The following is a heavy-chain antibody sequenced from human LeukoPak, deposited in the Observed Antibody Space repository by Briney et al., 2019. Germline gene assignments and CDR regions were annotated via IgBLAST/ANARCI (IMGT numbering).Heavy chain of an antibody. CDR1: GYTFTSYY. CDR2: INPSGGST. Sequence: ASVKVSCKASGYTFTSYYMHWVRQAPGQVLEWMGIINPSGGSTSYAQKFQGRVTMTRDTSTGTVYMELSSLRSEDTAVYYCATDVDTAMVLDYWGQGTLVTVSS. CDR3: ATDVDTAMVLDY. D-gene: IGHD5-18*01. V-gene: IGHV1-46*01. J-gene: IGHJ4*02.